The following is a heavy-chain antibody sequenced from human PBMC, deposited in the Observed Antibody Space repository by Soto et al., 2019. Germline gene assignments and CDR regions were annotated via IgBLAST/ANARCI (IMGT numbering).Heavy chain of an antibody. D-gene: IGHD2-2*01. CDR3: ARGVSFVVVPAAHNWFDP. CDR1: GGSISSGGYY. J-gene: IGHJ5*02. Sequence: QVQLQESGPGLVKPSQTLSLTCTVSGGSISSGGYYWSWIRQHPGNGLEWIGYIYYSGSTYYTPSLTSLFTISVDTSQTQFSLKLSSVTAADTAVYYCARGVSFVVVPAAHNWFDPWGQGTLVTVSS. CDR2: IYYSGST. V-gene: IGHV4-31*01.